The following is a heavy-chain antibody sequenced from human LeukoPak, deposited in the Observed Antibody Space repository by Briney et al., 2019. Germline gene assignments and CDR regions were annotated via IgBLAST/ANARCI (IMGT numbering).Heavy chain of an antibody. J-gene: IGHJ6*02. V-gene: IGHV3-7*03. D-gene: IGHD2-2*01. Sequence: GGSLRLSCAASGFTFNSYWMTWVRQAPGKGLEWVANIKQDGSEKYYVDPVKGRFTISRDNAKNSLYLQMNSLRAEDTAVYYCARDFYQPRNYYYGMDVWGQGTTVTVSS. CDR3: ARDFYQPRNYYYGMDV. CDR1: GFTFNSYW. CDR2: IKQDGSEK.